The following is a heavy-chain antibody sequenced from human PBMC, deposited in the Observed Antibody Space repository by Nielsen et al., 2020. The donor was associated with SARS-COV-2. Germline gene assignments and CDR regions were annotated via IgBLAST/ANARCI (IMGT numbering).Heavy chain of an antibody. CDR2: ISGSGGST. CDR1: GFTFDDYG. Sequence: GESLKISCAASGFTFDDYGMSWVRQAPGKGLEWVSAISGSGGSTYYADSVKGRFTISRDNSKNTLYLQMNSLRAEDTAVYYCAIGGGDYGDYRGFYGMDVWGQGTTVTVSS. J-gene: IGHJ6*02. D-gene: IGHD4-17*01. V-gene: IGHV3-23*01. CDR3: AIGGGDYGDYRGFYGMDV.